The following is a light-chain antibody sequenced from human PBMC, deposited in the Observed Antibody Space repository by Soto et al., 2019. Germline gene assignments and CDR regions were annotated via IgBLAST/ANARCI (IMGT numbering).Light chain of an antibody. V-gene: IGLV2-14*01. J-gene: IGLJ1*01. Sequence: QSVLTQPASVSGSPGQSITISCTGSGSDIGAYNYVSWYQQHPGKAAKLLIHGVTRRPSGVSSRFSASKSAYTASLTIYGLQGEDAANYYCSSFTASCFYVFGPATKGIVL. CDR2: GVT. CDR1: GSDIGAYNY. CDR3: SSFTASCFYV.